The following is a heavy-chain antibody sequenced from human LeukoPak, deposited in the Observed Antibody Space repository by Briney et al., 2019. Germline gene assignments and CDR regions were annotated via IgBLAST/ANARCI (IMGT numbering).Heavy chain of an antibody. CDR1: GFTFSSYA. CDR3: AKLSGDILTGYYLYYFDY. V-gene: IGHV3-23*01. CDR2: ISGSGGST. J-gene: IGHJ4*02. D-gene: IGHD3-9*01. Sequence: PGGSLRLSCAAPGFTFSSYAMSWVRQAPGKGLEWVSAISGSGGSTYYADSVKGRFTISRDNSKNTLYLQMNSLRAEDTAVYYCAKLSGDILTGYYLYYFDYWGQGTLVTVSS.